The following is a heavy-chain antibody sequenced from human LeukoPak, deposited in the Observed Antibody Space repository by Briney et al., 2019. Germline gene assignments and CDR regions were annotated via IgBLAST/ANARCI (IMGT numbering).Heavy chain of an antibody. CDR3: AKDPNGDYVGAFDS. CDR2: ISGSGGAT. V-gene: IGHV3-23*01. CDR1: GFTLSAYA. Sequence: GGSLRLFCAASGFTLSAYAMIWVRQASGKGLEWVSAISGSGGATYYADSVKGRFSISRDNSKNTLYLQMSSLTAEDAAVYYCAKDPNGDYVGAFDSWGQGTMDTVSS. D-gene: IGHD4-17*01. J-gene: IGHJ3*02.